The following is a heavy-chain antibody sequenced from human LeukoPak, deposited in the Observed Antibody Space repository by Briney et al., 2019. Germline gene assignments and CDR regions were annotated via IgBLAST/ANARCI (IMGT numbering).Heavy chain of an antibody. CDR3: AKQSGGTLDY. D-gene: IGHD6-13*01. J-gene: IGHJ4*02. CDR2: ISGSGGST. V-gene: IGHV3-23*01. CDR1: GFTFNNYA. Sequence: PGGSLRLPCAASGFTFNNYAMNWVCQAPRKGLEWVSGISGSGGSTYYADSVKGRFTISRDNSKSTLFLQINSLRAEDTAVYYCAKQSGGTLDYWGQGTLVTVSS.